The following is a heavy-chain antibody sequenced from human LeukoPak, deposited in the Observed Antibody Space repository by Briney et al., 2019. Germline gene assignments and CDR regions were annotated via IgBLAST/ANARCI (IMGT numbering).Heavy chain of an antibody. CDR2: INHSGST. CDR3: ARQAGDFTPLDY. D-gene: IGHD2-15*01. Sequence: PSETLSLTCAVYGGSFSGYYWSWIRQPPGKGLEWIGEINHSGSTNYNPSLKSRVTISVDTSKNQFSLKVSSVTAADTAVYYCARQAGDFTPLDYWGQGTLVTVSS. J-gene: IGHJ4*02. V-gene: IGHV4-34*01. CDR1: GGSFSGYY.